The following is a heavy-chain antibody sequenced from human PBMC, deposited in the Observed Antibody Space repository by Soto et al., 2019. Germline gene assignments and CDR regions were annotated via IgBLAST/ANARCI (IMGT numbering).Heavy chain of an antibody. CDR1: GGTFSSYA. J-gene: IGHJ4*02. CDR3: ARARIAAAGTNDY. D-gene: IGHD6-13*01. CDR2: IIPIFGTA. V-gene: IGHV1-69*12. Sequence: QVQLVQSGAEVKKPGSSVKVSCKASGGTFSSYAISWVRQSPGQGLEWMAGIIPIFGTANYAQKFQGRVTIPADESTSTAYMDRSRLRCEDTAVYYCARARIAAAGTNDYWGQGTLVTVSS.